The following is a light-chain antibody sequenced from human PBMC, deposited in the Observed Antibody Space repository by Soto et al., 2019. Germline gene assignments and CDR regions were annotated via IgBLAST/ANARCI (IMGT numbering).Light chain of an antibody. CDR3: QQYAPPPLT. CDR2: DAS. Sequence: ENVLTQSPGTLSLSPGERATLSCRTSQSVANNYLAWYKQKPGQPPRLLIYDASNRATGIPDRFSGSGSGPDFTLTINRLDPDDFSVFYCQQYAPPPLTFGQGTKVEVK. J-gene: IGKJ1*01. CDR1: QSVANNY. V-gene: IGKV3-20*01.